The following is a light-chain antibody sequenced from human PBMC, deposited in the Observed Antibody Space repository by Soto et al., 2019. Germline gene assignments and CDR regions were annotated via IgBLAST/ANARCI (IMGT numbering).Light chain of an antibody. CDR3: SSYTGSNNFV. Sequence: LTQPPSASGSPGQSVTISCTGTSSDVGGYNYVSWYQQHPGKAPKLMIYEVSERPSGVPDRFSGSKSSNTASLTVSGLQAEDEADYYCSSYTGSNNFVFGTGTKVTVL. J-gene: IGLJ1*01. V-gene: IGLV2-8*01. CDR1: SSDVGGYNY. CDR2: EVS.